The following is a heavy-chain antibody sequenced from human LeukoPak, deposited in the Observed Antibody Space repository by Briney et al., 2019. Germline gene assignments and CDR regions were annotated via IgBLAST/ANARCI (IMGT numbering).Heavy chain of an antibody. D-gene: IGHD6-6*01. CDR1: GFTFSSYE. Sequence: GGSLRLSCAASGFTFSSYEMNWVRRAPGKGLEWVSYINSSGSGIIYADSVRGRFTISRDNAKNTLYLQMNSLRAEDTAVYYFAGVYSTSSGKALDVWGQGTTVTVSS. CDR3: AGVYSTSSGKALDV. J-gene: IGHJ6*02. V-gene: IGHV3-48*03. CDR2: INSSGSGI.